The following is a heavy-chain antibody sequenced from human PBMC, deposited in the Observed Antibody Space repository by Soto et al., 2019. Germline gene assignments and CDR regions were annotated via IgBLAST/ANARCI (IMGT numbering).Heavy chain of an antibody. D-gene: IGHD5-18*01. V-gene: IGHV3-53*01. CDR1: WFTVSNNY. CDR3: ATNLGYTYGYIF. Sequence: VGSLRLSCVASWFTVSNNYMTWVRQAPGKGLEWVSIIYADGTTYYTDSVKGRFTFSRDDSKNTLYLQMNSLRAEDTAMYYCATNLGYTYGYIFWGQGTMVT. CDR2: IYADGTT. J-gene: IGHJ4*02.